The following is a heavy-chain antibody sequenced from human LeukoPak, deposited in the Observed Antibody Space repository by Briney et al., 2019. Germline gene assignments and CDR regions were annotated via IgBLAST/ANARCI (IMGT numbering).Heavy chain of an antibody. CDR2: ISGSGGST. V-gene: IGHV3-23*01. CDR1: GFTFSSYA. CDR3: AKAVGYSSGWPRFDY. J-gene: IGHJ4*02. Sequence: GGSLRLSCAASGFTFSSYAMSWVRQAPGKGLEWVSAISGSGGSTYYADSVKGRFTISRDNSKNTLYGQMNSLRAEDTAVYYCAKAVGYSSGWPRFDYWGQGTQVTVSS. D-gene: IGHD6-19*01.